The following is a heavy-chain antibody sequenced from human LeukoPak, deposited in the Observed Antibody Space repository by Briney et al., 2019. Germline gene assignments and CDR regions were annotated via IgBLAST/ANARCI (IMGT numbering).Heavy chain of an antibody. CDR2: IYYSGST. J-gene: IGHJ3*02. V-gene: IGHV4-59*08. CDR1: GGSISSYY. Sequence: SETLSLTCTVSGGSISSYYWSWLRQPPGKGLEWIGYIYYSGSTNYNPSLKSRATISVDTSKNQFSLKLSSVTAADTAVYYCARSFKWVGFVVTPDAFDIWGQGTMVTVSS. CDR3: ARSFKWVGFVVTPDAFDI. D-gene: IGHD4-23*01.